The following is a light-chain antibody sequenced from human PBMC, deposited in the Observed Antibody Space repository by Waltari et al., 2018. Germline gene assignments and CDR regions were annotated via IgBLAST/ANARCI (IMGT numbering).Light chain of an antibody. CDR2: RNN. J-gene: IGLJ3*02. CDR3: ATWDDRLSGPGV. Sequence: QSVLTQPPSASGTPGQRVTIPCSGSSSNIGSNYGHWYQQLPGTAPKLLIYRNNQRPSGVPDRFSGSKAGTSASLAVSGLRSEDEADYYFATWDDRLSGPGVFGGGTKLTVL. CDR1: SSNIGSNY. V-gene: IGLV1-47*01.